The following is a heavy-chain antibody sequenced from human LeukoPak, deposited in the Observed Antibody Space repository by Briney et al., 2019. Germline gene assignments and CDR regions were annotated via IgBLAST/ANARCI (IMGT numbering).Heavy chain of an antibody. CDR3: ARALINYGSGRPIDY. Sequence: PSETLSLTCAVYGGSFSGYYWSWIRQPPGKGLEWIGEINHSGSTNYNPSLKSRVTISVDTSKNQFSLKLSSVTAADTAVYYCARALINYGSGRPIDYWGQGTLVTVSS. V-gene: IGHV4-34*01. CDR1: GGSFSGYY. J-gene: IGHJ4*02. D-gene: IGHD3-10*01. CDR2: INHSGST.